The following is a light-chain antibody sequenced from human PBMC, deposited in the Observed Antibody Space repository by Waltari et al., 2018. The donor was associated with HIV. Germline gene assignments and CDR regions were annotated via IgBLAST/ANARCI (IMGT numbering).Light chain of an antibody. J-gene: IGLJ1*01. Sequence: SYELTQPPSVSVSPGQTARVTCTGDAYPSQYADRLQQKPGQAPILIISKDKERLPGSPERFSGSKSGTTATLTISGVQTEDESDYYCQSADNNYSPPVFGPGTKVTVL. CDR3: QSADNNYSPPV. CDR2: KDK. CDR1: AYPSQY. V-gene: IGLV3-25*03.